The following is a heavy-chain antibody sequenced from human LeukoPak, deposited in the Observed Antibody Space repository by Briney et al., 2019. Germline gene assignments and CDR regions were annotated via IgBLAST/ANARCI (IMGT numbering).Heavy chain of an antibody. CDR2: ISGSGGDT. CDR3: ARDREVKNHYFDY. CDR1: GFTFSNFL. Sequence: PGGSLRLSCAASGFTFSNFLMTWVRQAPGKGPEWVSAISGSGGDTYYADSVKGRFTISRDNSKNTLYLQMNSLRAEDTAVYYCARDREVKNHYFDYWGQGTLVTVSS. J-gene: IGHJ4*02. V-gene: IGHV3-23*01. D-gene: IGHD1-14*01.